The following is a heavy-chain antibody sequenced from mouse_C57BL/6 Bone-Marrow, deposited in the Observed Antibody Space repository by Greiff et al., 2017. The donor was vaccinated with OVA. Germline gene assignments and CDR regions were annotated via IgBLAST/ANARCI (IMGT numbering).Heavy chain of an antibody. J-gene: IGHJ3*01. CDR3: ARSGGSSLAY. V-gene: IGHV1-59*01. D-gene: IGHD1-1*01. Sequence: QVQLQQPGAELVRPGTSVKLSCKASGYTFTSYWMYWVKQRPGQGLEWIGVIDPSDSYTNYNQKFKGKATLTVDTSSSTAYMQLSSLTSEDSAVYYCARSGGSSLAYWGQGTLVTVSA. CDR2: IDPSDSYT. CDR1: GYTFTSYW.